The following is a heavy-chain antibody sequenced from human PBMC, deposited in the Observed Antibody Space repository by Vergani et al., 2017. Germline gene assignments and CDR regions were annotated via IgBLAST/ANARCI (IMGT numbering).Heavy chain of an antibody. CDR3: VKHGPWPYNFDS. CDR2: VYHIGLT. J-gene: IGHJ4*02. CDR1: NYSMITDTY. Sequence: QVQLRESGPGLVKPSDTLSLICSVSNYSMITDTYWGWIRQSPGKSLEWIGSVYHIGLTYYSLPLKSRLTISVDTSKSQFSLKLTSVTAADTAVYYCVKHGPWPYNFDSWGQGTLVTVSS. D-gene: IGHD4-11*01. V-gene: IGHV4-38-2*01.